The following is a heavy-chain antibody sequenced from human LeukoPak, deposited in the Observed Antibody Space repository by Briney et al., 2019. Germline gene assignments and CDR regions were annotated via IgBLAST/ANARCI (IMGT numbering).Heavy chain of an antibody. CDR1: GGSISSTNW. CDR2: VHLSGRT. V-gene: IGHV4-4*02. J-gene: IGHJ4*02. CDR3: AREGGPYRPLDY. Sequence: PSETLSLTCGVSGGSISSTNWWTWVRQPPGEGLEWIGEVHLSGRTNYNPSLESRVTMSVDMSENHISLKLTSVTAADTAVYYCAREGGPYRPLDYSGQGALVTVSS.